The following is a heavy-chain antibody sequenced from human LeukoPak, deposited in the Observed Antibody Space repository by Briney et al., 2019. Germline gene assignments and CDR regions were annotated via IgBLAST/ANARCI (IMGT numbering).Heavy chain of an antibody. D-gene: IGHD3-9*01. V-gene: IGHV3-53*01. J-gene: IGHJ4*02. CDR2: IYSGGST. Sequence: GGSLRLSCAASGFTVSSNYMSWVRQAPGKGLEWVSVIYSGGSTYYADSVKGRFTISRDNSKNTLYLQMNSLRAEDTAVYYCARCDILTGCNYWGQGTLVTVSS. CDR1: GFTVSSNY. CDR3: ARCDILTGCNY.